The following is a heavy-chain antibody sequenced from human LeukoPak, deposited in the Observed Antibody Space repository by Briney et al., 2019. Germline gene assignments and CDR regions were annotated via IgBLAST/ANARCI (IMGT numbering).Heavy chain of an antibody. V-gene: IGHV3-15*01. D-gene: IGHD1-26*01. CDR1: GFTFSSYW. J-gene: IGHJ4*02. CDR3: TTRSGSYHFDY. Sequence: PGGSPRLSCAASGFTFSSYWMSWVRQAPGKGLEWVGHIKSKTDGGTTDYAAPVKGRFTISRDDSKNTLYLQMNSLKTEDTAVYYCTTRSGSYHFDYWGQGTLVTVSS. CDR2: IKSKTDGGTT.